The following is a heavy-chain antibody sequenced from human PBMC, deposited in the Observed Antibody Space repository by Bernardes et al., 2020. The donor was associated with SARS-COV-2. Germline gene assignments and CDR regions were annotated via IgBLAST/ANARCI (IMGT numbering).Heavy chain of an antibody. J-gene: IGHJ4*02. Sequence: GGSLRLSCAASGFSVGEYAMSWVRQAPGKGLEWVSGISGSGDITNYADSVQGRFTISRDISKNTVYLQMNSLRAEDTAVYYCARIDEVTGRDYWGQGTLVTVSS. CDR2: ISGSGDIT. D-gene: IGHD6-19*01. CDR1: GFSVGEYA. V-gene: IGHV3-23*01. CDR3: ARIDEVTGRDY.